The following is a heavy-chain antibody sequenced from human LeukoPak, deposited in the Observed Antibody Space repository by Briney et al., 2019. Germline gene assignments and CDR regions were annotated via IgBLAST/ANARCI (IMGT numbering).Heavy chain of an antibody. Sequence: ASVKVSCKASGGTFSSYAISWVRQAPGQGLEWMGWINPNSGGTNYAQKFQGRVTMTRDTSISTAYMELSRLRSDDTAVYYCARGWDSDYWGQGTLVTVSS. D-gene: IGHD1-26*01. CDR3: ARGWDSDY. CDR2: INPNSGGT. V-gene: IGHV1-2*02. J-gene: IGHJ4*02. CDR1: GGTFSSYA.